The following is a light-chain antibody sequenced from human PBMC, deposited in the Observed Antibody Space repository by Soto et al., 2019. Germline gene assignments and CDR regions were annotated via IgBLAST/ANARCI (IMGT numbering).Light chain of an antibody. J-gene: IGKJ2*01. CDR3: QQYNDWPPMYT. V-gene: IGKV3-15*01. CDR1: QSINTN. Sequence: EIVMTQSPATLSVSPGERATLSCRASQSINTNLAWYRQKPGQAPRLLIYSASTRATGIPARFSGSGSGTEFSITISSMQSEDFAVYYWQQYNDWPPMYTFGQGTKLEIK. CDR2: SAS.